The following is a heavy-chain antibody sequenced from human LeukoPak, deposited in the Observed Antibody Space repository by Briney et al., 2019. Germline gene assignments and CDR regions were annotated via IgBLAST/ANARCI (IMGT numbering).Heavy chain of an antibody. D-gene: IGHD2-15*01. CDR3: ARRRCSGSSCQSYYFDF. J-gene: IGHJ4*02. CDR2: INPNTGDT. Sequence: ASVKDSCKASEYTFTGYYMHWVRQAPGQGLEWMGWINPNTGDTNYAQKFQGRVTMTRDTSIITAYMELSRLRSDDTAVYYCARRRCSGSSCQSYYFDFWGQGTLVTASS. V-gene: IGHV1-2*02. CDR1: EYTFTGYY.